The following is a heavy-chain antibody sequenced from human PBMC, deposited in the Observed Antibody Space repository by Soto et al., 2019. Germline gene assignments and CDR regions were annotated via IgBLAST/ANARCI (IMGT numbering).Heavy chain of an antibody. CDR1: GYTFTSYG. J-gene: IGHJ5*02. V-gene: IGHV1-18*01. CDR3: ARAGKPYCSSTSCSPWFDP. Sequence: VASVKVSCKASGYTFTSYGISWVRQAPGQGLEWMGWISAYNGNTNYAQKLQGRVTMTTDTSTSTACMELRSLRSDDTAVYYCARAGKPYCSSTSCSPWFDPWGQGTLVTVSS. CDR2: ISAYNGNT. D-gene: IGHD2-2*01.